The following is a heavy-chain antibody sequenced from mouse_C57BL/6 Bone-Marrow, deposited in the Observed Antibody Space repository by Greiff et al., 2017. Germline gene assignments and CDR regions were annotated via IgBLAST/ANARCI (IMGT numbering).Heavy chain of an antibody. CDR1: GYAFSSYW. CDR3: ATYYYGTQDAMDY. D-gene: IGHD1-1*01. J-gene: IGHJ4*01. V-gene: IGHV1-80*01. Sequence: QVQLQQSGAELVKPGASVKISCKASGYAFSSYWMNWVKQRPGKGLEWIGQIYPGDGDTTYNGNFKGKATLTADKSSSTAYMQLSSLTSKDSAVYFCATYYYGTQDAMDYWGQGTSVTVSS. CDR2: IYPGDGDT.